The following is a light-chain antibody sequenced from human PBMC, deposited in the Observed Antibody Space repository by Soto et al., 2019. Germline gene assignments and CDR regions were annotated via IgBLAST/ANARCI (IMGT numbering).Light chain of an antibody. J-gene: IGKJ1*01. CDR2: KAS. V-gene: IGKV1-5*03. CDR1: QTICSW. Sequence: DIQMTQSPSTLSGSVGDRVTITCRASQTICSWLAWYQQKPWKAPKLLIYKASTLKSGVPSRFSGSGSGTEFTLTISSLQPDDFANYYCQHYNSYSEAFGQGTKVELK. CDR3: QHYNSYSEA.